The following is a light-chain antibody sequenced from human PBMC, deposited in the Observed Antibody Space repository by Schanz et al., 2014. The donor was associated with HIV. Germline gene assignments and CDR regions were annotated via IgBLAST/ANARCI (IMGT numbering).Light chain of an antibody. V-gene: IGKV3-15*01. CDR2: GAS. CDR3: QQYGSSPGT. Sequence: EIVMTQSPATLSVSPGERATLSCRASQTISSNLAWYQQKPGQAPRLLIYGASTRATGIPARFSGSGSGTDFTLTISGLEPEDFAVYYCQQYGSSPGTFGQGTKLEI. CDR1: QTISSN. J-gene: IGKJ2*01.